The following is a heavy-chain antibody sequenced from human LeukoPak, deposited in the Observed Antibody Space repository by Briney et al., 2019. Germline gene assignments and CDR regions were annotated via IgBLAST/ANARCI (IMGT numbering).Heavy chain of an antibody. J-gene: IGHJ5*02. CDR2: FDPEDGET. CDR1: GYTLTELS. D-gene: IGHD3-22*01. CDR3: AATHYYDSSGYRGNWFDP. V-gene: IGHV1-24*01. Sequence: ASVKVSCKVPGYTLTELSMHWVRQAPGKGLEWMGGFDPEDGETIYAQKFQGRVTMTEDTSTDTAYMELSSLRSEDTAVYYCAATHYYDSSGYRGNWFDPWGQGTLVTVSS.